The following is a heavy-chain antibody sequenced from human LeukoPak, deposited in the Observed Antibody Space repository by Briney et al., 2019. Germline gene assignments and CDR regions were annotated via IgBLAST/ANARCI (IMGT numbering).Heavy chain of an antibody. CDR3: ARLPYCSGGSCYPGSDAFDI. J-gene: IGHJ3*02. CDR2: IYYSGTT. D-gene: IGHD2-15*01. CDR1: GGSFSSGAYY. Sequence: PSETLSLTCTVSGGSFSSGAYYWSWIRQHPGKGLEWIGYIYYSGTTYYNPSLKSRVTISVDTSKNQFSLKLSSVTAADTAVYHCARLPYCSGGSCYPGSDAFDIWGQGTMVTVSS. V-gene: IGHV4-31*02.